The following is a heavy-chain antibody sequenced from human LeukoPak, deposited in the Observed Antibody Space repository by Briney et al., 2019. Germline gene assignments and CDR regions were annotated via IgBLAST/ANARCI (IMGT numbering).Heavy chain of an antibody. V-gene: IGHV3-23*01. CDR1: GFTFSSYA. D-gene: IGHD6-19*01. Sequence: WGSLRLSCAASGFTFSSYAMSWVRQAPGKGLEWVSAISGSGGSKYYADSVKGRFTISRDNSKNTLYLQMNSLRAEDTAVYYCATGYSSGWGGRMSYYYYGMDVWGQGTTVTVSS. J-gene: IGHJ6*02. CDR3: ATGYSSGWGGRMSYYYYGMDV. CDR2: ISGSGGSK.